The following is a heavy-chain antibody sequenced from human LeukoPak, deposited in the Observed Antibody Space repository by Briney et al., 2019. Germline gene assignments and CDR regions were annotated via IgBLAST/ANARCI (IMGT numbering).Heavy chain of an antibody. Sequence: GGSLRLSCAASGFTFSSYAMHWVRQAPGKGLEWVAVISYDGSNKYYADSVKGRFTISRDNSKNTLYLQMNSLRAEDTAVYYCAKDRASSGWYPNWFDPWGQGTLVTVSS. J-gene: IGHJ5*02. CDR2: ISYDGSNK. D-gene: IGHD6-19*01. CDR1: GFTFSSYA. CDR3: AKDRASSGWYPNWFDP. V-gene: IGHV3-30-3*01.